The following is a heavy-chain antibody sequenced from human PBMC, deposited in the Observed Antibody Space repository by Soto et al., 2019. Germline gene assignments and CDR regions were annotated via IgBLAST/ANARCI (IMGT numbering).Heavy chain of an antibody. CDR2: LYYTGST. J-gene: IGHJ6*02. V-gene: IGHV4-59*01. D-gene: IGHD3-3*01. CDR3: ARGGGYDFRSSQAPPIDV. Sequence: SPTLSLTCNVSGGSISDFYWSWIRQSPGKRLEWSGYLYYTGSTNYNPALKSRVTISLDTYKNQFSLKVRSVTAADTAVYYCARGGGYDFRSSQAPPIDVWGQGTTVT. CDR1: GGSISDFY.